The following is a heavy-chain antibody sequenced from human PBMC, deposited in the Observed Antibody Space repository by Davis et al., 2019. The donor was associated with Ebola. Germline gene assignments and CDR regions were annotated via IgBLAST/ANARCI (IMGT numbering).Heavy chain of an antibody. D-gene: IGHD5-18*01. V-gene: IGHV4-39*01. CDR3: ARGRTVDTAMVTGFYYGMDV. CDR1: GGSISSRSYY. J-gene: IGHJ6*02. Sequence: MPSETLSLTCTVSGGSISSRSYYWGWIRQPPGKGLEWIGSIYYSGSTYYNASLKRRVTISVDTSKNQFSLKLSSVTAADTAVYYCARGRTVDTAMVTGFYYGMDVWGQGTTVTVSS. CDR2: IYYSGST.